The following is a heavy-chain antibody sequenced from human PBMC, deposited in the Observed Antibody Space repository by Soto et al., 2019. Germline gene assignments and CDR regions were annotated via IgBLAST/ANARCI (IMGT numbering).Heavy chain of an antibody. D-gene: IGHD6-19*01. Sequence: SETLSLTCTVSGGSISSSSYYWGWIRQPPGKGLEWIGSIYYSGSTYYNPSLKSRVTISVDTSKNQFSLKLSSVTAADTAVYYCARDLRAVAGLNWFDPWGQATLVTVSS. J-gene: IGHJ5*02. V-gene: IGHV4-39*02. CDR2: IYYSGST. CDR3: ARDLRAVAGLNWFDP. CDR1: GGSISSSSYY.